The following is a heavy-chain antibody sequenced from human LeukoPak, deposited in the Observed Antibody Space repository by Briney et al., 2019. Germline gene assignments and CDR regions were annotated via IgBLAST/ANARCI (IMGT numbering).Heavy chain of an antibody. CDR1: GYTFTSYG. Sequence: ASVKVSCKASGYTFTSYGISWVRQAPGQGLEWMGWISAYNDNTNYAQKFQGRVTMTRDTSISTAYMELSRLRSDDTAVYYCARHYYDILTGYSDYWGQGTLVTVSS. J-gene: IGHJ4*02. V-gene: IGHV1-18*01. D-gene: IGHD3-9*01. CDR3: ARHYYDILTGYSDY. CDR2: ISAYNDNT.